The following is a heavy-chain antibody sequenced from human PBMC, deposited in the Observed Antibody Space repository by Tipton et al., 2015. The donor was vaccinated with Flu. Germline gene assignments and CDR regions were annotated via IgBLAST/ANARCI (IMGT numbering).Heavy chain of an antibody. CDR2: IYPGYSDT. V-gene: IGHV5-51*01. D-gene: IGHD2-2*01. CDR1: GYSFTSYW. J-gene: IGHJ6*02. CDR3: AGHGCGGRTSCSPVWYFSSGLGV. Sequence: QLVQSGAEVKKPGKSPKISCKGSGYSFTSYWIGWVRQMPGKGLEWMGIIYPGYSDTRYSPPFQGQVTISADKSISTAYLQWSSLKAPDPAMCYCAGHGCGGRTSCSPVWYFSSGLGVWGQGTTVTVSS.